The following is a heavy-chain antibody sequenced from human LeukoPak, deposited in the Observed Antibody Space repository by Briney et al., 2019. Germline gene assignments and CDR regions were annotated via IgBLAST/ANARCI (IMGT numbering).Heavy chain of an antibody. V-gene: IGHV3-30*03. CDR2: ISYDGSNK. Sequence: SGGSLRLSCAASGFTFSSYGMHWVRQAPGKGLEWVAVISYDGSNKYYADSVKGRFTISRDNSKNTLYLQMNSLRAEDTAVYYCARVELAAAATLDYWGQGTLVTVSS. CDR1: GFTFSSYG. J-gene: IGHJ4*02. D-gene: IGHD6-13*01. CDR3: ARVELAAAATLDY.